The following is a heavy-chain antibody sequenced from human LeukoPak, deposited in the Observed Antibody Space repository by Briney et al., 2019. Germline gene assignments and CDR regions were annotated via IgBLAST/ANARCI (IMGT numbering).Heavy chain of an antibody. Sequence: QTGGSLRLSCAASGFTFSSYAMSWVRQAPGKGLEWVSANSGSGGSTYYADSVKGRFTISRDNSKNTLYLQMNSLRAEDTAVYYCAKPVYYDYVWGSYSSHDAFDIWGQGTMVTVSS. CDR1: GFTFSSYA. V-gene: IGHV3-23*01. CDR2: NSGSGGST. J-gene: IGHJ3*02. D-gene: IGHD3-16*01. CDR3: AKPVYYDYVWGSYSSHDAFDI.